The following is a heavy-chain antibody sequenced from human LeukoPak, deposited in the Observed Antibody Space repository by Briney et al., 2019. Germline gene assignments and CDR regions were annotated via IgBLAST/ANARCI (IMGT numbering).Heavy chain of an antibody. V-gene: IGHV1-24*01. CDR2: FDPEVGET. CDR1: GYTLTELS. J-gene: IGHJ4*02. CDR3: VKLSEAQLGRRQYYFDY. D-gene: IGHD3-16*01. Sequence: AAVKVSCKVSGYTLTELSMHWVRQAPGKGLEWMGGFDPEVGETIYAQKFRSRVTMTEDTSPDTAYMELSSLRSEDTAVYYCVKLSEAQLGRRQYYFDYWGQGTLVTVSS.